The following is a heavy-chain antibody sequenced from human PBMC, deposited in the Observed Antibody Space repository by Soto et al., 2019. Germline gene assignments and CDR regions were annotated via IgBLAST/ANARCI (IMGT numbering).Heavy chain of an antibody. J-gene: IGHJ3*02. Sequence: QVQLQESGPGLVKPSQTLSLTCTVSGGSISSGGYYWSWIRQHPGKGLEWIGYIYYSGSTYYNPSLKSRVTISVDTSKHQFSLKLSSVTAADTAVYYCARGFSNWNYEDDAFDIWGQGTMVTVSS. CDR1: GGSISSGGYY. D-gene: IGHD1-7*01. V-gene: IGHV4-31*03. CDR2: IYYSGST. CDR3: ARGFSNWNYEDDAFDI.